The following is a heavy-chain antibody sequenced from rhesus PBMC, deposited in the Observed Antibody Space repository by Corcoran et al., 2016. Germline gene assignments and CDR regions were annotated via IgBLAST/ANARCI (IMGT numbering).Heavy chain of an antibody. Sequence: QLQLQESCPGPVKPSETLSLTCVVSVGSISSHYWIWISQPPGTALEAIGRISGSGGSTNYTPSLKRRVTISADASKNQFSLKLSSVTAADTAVYYCARGGYNIWTGYRFDYWGQGVLVTVSS. V-gene: IGHV4-173*01. D-gene: IGHD3-3*01. CDR1: VGSISSHY. J-gene: IGHJ4*01. CDR2: ISGSGGST. CDR3: ARGGYNIWTGYRFDY.